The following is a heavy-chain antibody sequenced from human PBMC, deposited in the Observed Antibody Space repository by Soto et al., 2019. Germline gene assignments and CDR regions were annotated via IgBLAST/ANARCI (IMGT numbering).Heavy chain of an antibody. CDR2: ISGSGGST. CDR1: GFTFSSYA. D-gene: IGHD5-12*01. Sequence: PGGSLRLSCAASGFTFSSYAMSWVRQAPGKGLGWVSAISGSGGSTYYAESVKGRFTISRDNSKNTLYLQMNSLSAEDTAVYYCAKDPLYSGYDNFDYWGQGTLVTVSS. CDR3: AKDPLYSGYDNFDY. V-gene: IGHV3-23*01. J-gene: IGHJ4*02.